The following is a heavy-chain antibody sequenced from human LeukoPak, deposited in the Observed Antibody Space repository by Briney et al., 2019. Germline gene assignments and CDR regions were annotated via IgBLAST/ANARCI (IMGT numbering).Heavy chain of an antibody. CDR2: ISGSGGST. CDR1: GFTFSSYA. J-gene: IGHJ1*01. D-gene: IGHD3-3*01. CDR3: AKGADYDFWSGYYKCFQY. Sequence: PGGSLRLSCAASGFTFSSYAMSWVRQAPGRGLEWVSAISGSGGSTYYADSVKGRFTISRDSSKNTLRLQMNSLRAEDTAVYFCAKGADYDFWSGYYKCFQYWGQGTLVTVSS. V-gene: IGHV3-23*01.